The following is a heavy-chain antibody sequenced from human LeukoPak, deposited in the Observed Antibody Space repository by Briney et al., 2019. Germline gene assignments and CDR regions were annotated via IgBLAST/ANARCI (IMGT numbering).Heavy chain of an antibody. V-gene: IGHV3-21*01. CDR2: ISSSSSYI. CDR3: ARDEPDVLLWFGEPRGSYFDY. CDR1: GFTFSSFG. D-gene: IGHD3-10*01. J-gene: IGHJ4*02. Sequence: GGSLRLSCAASGFTFSSFGMHWVRQAPGKGLEWVSSISSSSSYIYYADSVKGRFTISRDNAKNSLYLQMNSLRAEDTAVYYCARDEPDVLLWFGEPRGSYFDYWGQGTLVTVSS.